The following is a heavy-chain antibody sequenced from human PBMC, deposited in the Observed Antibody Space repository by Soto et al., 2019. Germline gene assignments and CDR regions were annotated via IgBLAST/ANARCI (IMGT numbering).Heavy chain of an antibody. D-gene: IGHD6-19*01. V-gene: IGHV3-30*03. CDR3: AMSSGWGIDY. CDR2: ISYDASNK. Sequence: QVQLVESGGTVVQPGRSLRLSCAASGFTFSSYALHWVRQAPGKGLEWVTLISYDASNKYYGNSVKGRFTISRANCTNTMYLQMDSIRAEDTAVYYCAMSSGWGIDYWGQGTRVTVSS. J-gene: IGHJ4*02. CDR1: GFTFSSYA.